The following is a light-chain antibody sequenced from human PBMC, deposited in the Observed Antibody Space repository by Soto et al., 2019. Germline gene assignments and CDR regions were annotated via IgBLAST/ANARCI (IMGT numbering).Light chain of an antibody. J-gene: IGLJ1*01. Sequence: QSVLTQPASVSGSPGQSITISCTGTRTDVGGYNFVSWYQQHPGKAPKLIIYEVSNRPSGVSNRFSGSKSDNTASLTISGLQAEDEADYYCQSYDSSLSGYVFGTGTKVTVL. CDR1: RTDVGGYNF. CDR3: QSYDSSLSGYV. V-gene: IGLV2-14*01. CDR2: EVS.